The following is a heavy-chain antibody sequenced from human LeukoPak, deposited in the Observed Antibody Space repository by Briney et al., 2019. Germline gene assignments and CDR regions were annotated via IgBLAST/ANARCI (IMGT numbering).Heavy chain of an antibody. CDR3: GRPTKFWLIRGDGVDV. CDR1: GFTFTTYA. J-gene: IGHJ6*02. V-gene: IGHV3-23*01. Sequence: GGSLRLSCAASGFTFTTYAMNWVRQAPGKGLEWVSSIGAGGVATFYSDSVKGRFTISRDNSMNTLYLQMNSLRADDTAVYYCGRPTKFWLIRGDGVDVWGQGTTVTVSS. D-gene: IGHD3-10*01. CDR2: IGAGGVAT.